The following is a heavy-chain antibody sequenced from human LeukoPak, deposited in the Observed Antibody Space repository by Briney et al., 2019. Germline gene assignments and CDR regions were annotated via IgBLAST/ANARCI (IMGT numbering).Heavy chain of an antibody. J-gene: IGHJ2*01. CDR3: VTDRARLFWYFDL. V-gene: IGHV1-24*01. Sequence: ASVKVSCRVSGSTLSDLSIHWVRQAPGKGLEYVGGSDPEDGETFHAQNFQGRITMTEDTSIDTAYMELSSLRSEDTAVYYCVTDRARLFWYFDLWGRGTLVTVSS. D-gene: IGHD2-21*02. CDR2: SDPEDGET. CDR1: GSTLSDLS.